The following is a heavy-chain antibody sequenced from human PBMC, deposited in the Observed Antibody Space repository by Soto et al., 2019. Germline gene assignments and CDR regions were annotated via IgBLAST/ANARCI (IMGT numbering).Heavy chain of an antibody. CDR3: ARDSSGPFDY. J-gene: IGHJ4*02. CDR1: GDTFSTYA. Sequence: RASVKVSCKASGDTFSTYAISWVRQAPGQGLEWMGGIIPIFGTANYAQKFQGRVTITADKSTSTAYMELSSLRSEDTAVYYCARDSSGPFDYWGQGTLVTVSS. V-gene: IGHV1-69*06. D-gene: IGHD6-19*01. CDR2: IIPIFGTA.